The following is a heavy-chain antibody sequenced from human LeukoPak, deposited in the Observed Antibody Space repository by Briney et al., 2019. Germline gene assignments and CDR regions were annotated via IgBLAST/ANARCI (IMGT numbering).Heavy chain of an antibody. V-gene: IGHV3-33*06. CDR1: GFTFSGYG. CDR2: IWYDGNNK. J-gene: IGHJ4*02. CDR3: AKDWGYTTMVSYYFDY. D-gene: IGHD5-18*01. Sequence: GRSLRLSCAASGFTFSGYGMHWVRQAPDKGPEWVAVIWYDGNNKYYAESVKGRFTISRDNSKDTLYLQMNSLRAEDTAVYYCAKDWGYTTMVSYYFDYWGQGALVTVSS.